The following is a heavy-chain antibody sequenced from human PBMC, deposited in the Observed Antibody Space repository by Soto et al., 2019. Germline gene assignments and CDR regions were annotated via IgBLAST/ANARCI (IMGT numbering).Heavy chain of an antibody. CDR1: GFTFSNYG. CDR2: ISGSGDST. J-gene: IGHJ4*02. V-gene: IGHV3-23*01. Sequence: GGSLRLSCAASGFTFSNYGMSWVRQAPGKGLEWVSAISGSGDSTYYADSVKGRFTISRDNSKNTLYLRMSSLRAEDTAVYYCAKRFDFGYWGQGTLVTVS. CDR3: AKRFDFGY. D-gene: IGHD2-21*01.